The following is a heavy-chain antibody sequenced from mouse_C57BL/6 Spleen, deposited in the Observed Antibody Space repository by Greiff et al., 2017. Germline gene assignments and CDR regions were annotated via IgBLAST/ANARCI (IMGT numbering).Heavy chain of an antibody. Sequence: QVQLKQPGTELVKPGASVKLSCTASGYTFTSYWMHWVKQRPGQGLEWIGNINPGNGGTNYNAKFKSKATLTVDKSSSTAYMQLSSLTSEDSAVYYCAREGYGSTLAYWGQGTLVTVSA. V-gene: IGHV1-53*01. CDR2: INPGNGGT. CDR1: GYTFTSYW. J-gene: IGHJ3*01. D-gene: IGHD1-1*01. CDR3: AREGYGSTLAY.